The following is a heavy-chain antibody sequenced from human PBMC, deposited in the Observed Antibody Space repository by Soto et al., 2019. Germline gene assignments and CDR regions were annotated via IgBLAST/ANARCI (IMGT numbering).Heavy chain of an antibody. CDR1: GGSISSSNW. Sequence: QVQLQESGPGLVKPSGTLSLTCAVSGGSISSSNWWSWVRQPPGKGLGWIGEIYHSGSTNYNPSLKSRVTISVDKSKNQCSLKLSSVTAADTAVYYCARLLQGIAARPEKDYWGQGTLVTVSS. CDR3: ARLLQGIAARPEKDY. D-gene: IGHD6-6*01. J-gene: IGHJ4*02. V-gene: IGHV4-4*02. CDR2: IYHSGST.